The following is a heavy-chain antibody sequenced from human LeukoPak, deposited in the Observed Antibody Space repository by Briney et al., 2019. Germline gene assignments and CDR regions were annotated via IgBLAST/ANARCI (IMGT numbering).Heavy chain of an antibody. D-gene: IGHD1-26*01. CDR3: ARDDGHYDY. Sequence: ASVKVSCKASGYTFTGYYMHWVRQAPGQGLEWMGWINPITGGTNYAQNFQGRVTMTRDTSLNTAYMEVSRLRSDDTAVYYCARDDGHYDYWGQGTPVTVSS. V-gene: IGHV1-2*02. CDR2: INPITGGT. J-gene: IGHJ4*02. CDR1: GYTFTGYY.